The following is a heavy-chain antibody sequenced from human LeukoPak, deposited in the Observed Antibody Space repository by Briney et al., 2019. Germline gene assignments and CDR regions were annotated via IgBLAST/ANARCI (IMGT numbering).Heavy chain of an antibody. Sequence: GGSLRLSCAASGFTFSSYAMHWVRQAPGKGLEWVAVISYDGSNKYYADSVKGRFTISRDNSKNTLHLQMNSLRAEDTAVYYCARSDYGDYWSYFDYWGQGTLVTVSS. CDR1: GFTFSSYA. D-gene: IGHD4-17*01. CDR2: ISYDGSNK. CDR3: ARSDYGDYWSYFDY. J-gene: IGHJ4*02. V-gene: IGHV3-30-3*01.